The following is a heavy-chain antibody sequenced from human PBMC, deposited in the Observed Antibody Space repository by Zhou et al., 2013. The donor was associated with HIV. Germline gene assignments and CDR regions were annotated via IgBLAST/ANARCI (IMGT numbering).Heavy chain of an antibody. V-gene: IGHV4-59*11. CDR2: IFYTGST. CDR3: ARVSDYYDSSGYAPFDY. J-gene: IGHJ4*02. D-gene: IGHD3-22*01. Sequence: QVQLQESGPGLVKPSETLSLTCTVSGGSISSHYWSWIRQPPGKGLEWIGYIFYTGSTNYNPSLKSRLTISIDTSKNQFSLKPSSVTAADTAVYYCARVSDYYDSSGYAPFDYWGQGTLVTVSS. CDR1: GGSISSHY.